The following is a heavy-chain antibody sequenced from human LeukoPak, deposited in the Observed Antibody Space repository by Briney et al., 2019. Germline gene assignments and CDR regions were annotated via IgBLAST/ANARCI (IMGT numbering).Heavy chain of an antibody. J-gene: IGHJ4*02. CDR3: AKRGARVPATHYFEY. Sequence: PGGPLRLSCAASAFTFSSYALSWVRQPPGKGLEWVSTVGASGGSTYYADSVKGRFTISRDNSKNTLYLQVNSLRAEDTALYYCAKRGARVPATHYFEYWGQGTLVTVSS. V-gene: IGHV3-23*01. D-gene: IGHD2-2*01. CDR2: VGASGGST. CDR1: AFTFSSYA.